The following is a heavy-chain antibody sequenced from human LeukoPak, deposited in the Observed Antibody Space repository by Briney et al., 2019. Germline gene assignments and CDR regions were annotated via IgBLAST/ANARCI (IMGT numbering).Heavy chain of an antibody. CDR2: IYYSGT. V-gene: IGHV4-30-4*01. J-gene: IGHJ4*02. Sequence: PSETLSLTCTVSGGSISSGDYYWSWIRQPPGKGLEWIGYIYYSGTYYNPSLKSRITISIDTSKNQFSLNLTSVSAADTAVYYCARVSGHITYVDFWGQGTLVTVSS. CDR1: GGSISSGDYY. CDR3: ARVSGHITYVDF. D-gene: IGHD3-10*01.